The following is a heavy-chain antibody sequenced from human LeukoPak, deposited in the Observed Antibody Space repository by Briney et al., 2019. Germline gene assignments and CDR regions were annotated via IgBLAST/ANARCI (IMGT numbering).Heavy chain of an antibody. CDR1: GVSISNYY. CDR2: IYTSGST. Sequence: KPSETLSLTCTVSGVSISNYYWSWIRQPAGKGLKWIGRIYTSGSTSYNPSLNSRVTMSVDTSKNQFSLKLSSVTAADTAVYYCARDRFDSSGYGYFDYWGQGTLVTVSS. CDR3: ARDRFDSSGYGYFDY. V-gene: IGHV4-4*07. D-gene: IGHD3-22*01. J-gene: IGHJ4*02.